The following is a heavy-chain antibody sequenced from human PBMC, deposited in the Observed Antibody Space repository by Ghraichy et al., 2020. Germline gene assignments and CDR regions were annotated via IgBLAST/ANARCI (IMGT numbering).Heavy chain of an antibody. J-gene: IGHJ4*02. CDR2: INAGNGNT. CDR3: ARAESVDYDFWSGYYTDGWYYFDY. Sequence: ASVKVSCKASGYTFTSYAMHWVRQAPGQRLEWMGWINAGNGNTKYSQKFQGRVTITRDTSASTAYMELSSLRSEDTAVYYCARAESVDYDFWSGYYTDGWYYFDYWGQGTLVTVSS. V-gene: IGHV1-3*01. D-gene: IGHD3-3*01. CDR1: GYTFTSYA.